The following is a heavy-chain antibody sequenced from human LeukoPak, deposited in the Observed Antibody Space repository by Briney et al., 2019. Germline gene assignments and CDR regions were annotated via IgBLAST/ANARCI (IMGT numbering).Heavy chain of an antibody. CDR1: GGSFSGYY. Sequence: SETLSLTCAVSGGSFSGYYWSWIRQPPGKGLEWVGEINHSGSTNYNPSLKSRVTISVDTSKNQFSLKLSSVTAADTAVYYCARGRKVTTGDTFDYWGQGTLVTVSS. D-gene: IGHD4-17*01. J-gene: IGHJ4*02. V-gene: IGHV4-34*01. CDR2: INHSGST. CDR3: ARGRKVTTGDTFDY.